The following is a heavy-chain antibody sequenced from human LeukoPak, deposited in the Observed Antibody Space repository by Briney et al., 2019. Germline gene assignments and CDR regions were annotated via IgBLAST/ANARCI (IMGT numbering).Heavy chain of an antibody. Sequence: GGSLRLSCAASGFIFSSYAMSWVRQAPGKGLEWVSAISGSGGSTYYADSVKGRFTISRDISKNTLYLQMNSLRAEDTAVYYCAKDQGSLTMIVVDFDYWGQGTLVTVSS. D-gene: IGHD3-22*01. J-gene: IGHJ4*02. V-gene: IGHV3-23*01. CDR1: GFIFSSYA. CDR2: ISGSGGST. CDR3: AKDQGSLTMIVVDFDY.